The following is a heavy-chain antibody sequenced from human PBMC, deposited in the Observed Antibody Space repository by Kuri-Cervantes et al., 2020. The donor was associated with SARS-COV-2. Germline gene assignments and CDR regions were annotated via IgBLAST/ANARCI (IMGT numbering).Heavy chain of an antibody. J-gene: IGHJ4*02. D-gene: IGHD2-2*01. CDR1: GFTFSSYS. V-gene: IGHV3-21*01. CDR3: ARVGGSIVVVPAATDY. CDR2: ISSSSSYI. Sequence: ESLKIPWAASGFTFSSYSMNWVRQPPGKGLEWGSSISSSSSYIYYADSVKGRFTISRDNAKNSLYLQMNNLRAEDTAVYYCARVGGSIVVVPAATDYWGQGTLVTVSS.